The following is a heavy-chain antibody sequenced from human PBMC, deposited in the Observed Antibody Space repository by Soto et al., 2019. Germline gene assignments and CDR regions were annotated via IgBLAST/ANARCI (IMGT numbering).Heavy chain of an antibody. V-gene: IGHV3-23*01. CDR2: AGGSDGTT. Sequence: EVQLLESGGGLVQPGGSLRLSCAASGFTFSDYAMRWVRQAPGKGLEWVSGAGGSDGTTYYADSVKGRLTISRDNSKNPLYLQMNSLRADDTAVYYCAKATRPYTGETSDYFDMEVCCKGTTGTVSS. CDR3: AKATRPYTGETSDYFDMEV. D-gene: IGHD2-8*02. CDR1: GFTFSDYA. J-gene: IGHJ6*03.